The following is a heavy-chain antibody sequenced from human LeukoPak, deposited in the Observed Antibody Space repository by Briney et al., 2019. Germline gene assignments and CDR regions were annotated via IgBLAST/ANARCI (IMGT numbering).Heavy chain of an antibody. V-gene: IGHV3-23*01. D-gene: IGHD3-3*01. CDR3: VKLSYDFWSGSFDY. Sequence: GSLRLSCGASGFTFSSYAMSWVRQAPGKGLEWVSGISGSGGYTYYADSVKGRFTISRDNSKNTLFLQMNSLRAEDTAVYYCVKLSYDFWSGSFDYWGQGTLVTVSS. J-gene: IGHJ4*02. CDR2: ISGSGGYT. CDR1: GFTFSSYA.